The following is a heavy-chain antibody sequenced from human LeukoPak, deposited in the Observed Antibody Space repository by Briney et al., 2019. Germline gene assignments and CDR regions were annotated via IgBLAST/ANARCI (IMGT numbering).Heavy chain of an antibody. D-gene: IGHD3-3*01. Sequence: PGGSLRLSCATSGFTFSSYAMSWVRQAPGKGLEWVSAINGGGGSTYYADSVKGRFTVSRDNSKNTLYLQMNSLRADDTAVYYCATHILFWSGLFDSWGQGVLVSVSS. V-gene: IGHV3-23*01. CDR1: GFTFSSYA. CDR3: ATHILFWSGLFDS. J-gene: IGHJ4*02. CDR2: INGGGGST.